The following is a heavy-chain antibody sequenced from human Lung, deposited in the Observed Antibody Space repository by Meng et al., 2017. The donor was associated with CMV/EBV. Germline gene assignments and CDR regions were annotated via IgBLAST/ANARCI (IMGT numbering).Heavy chain of an antibody. CDR2: ISTSGSTM. V-gene: IGHV3-48*03. J-gene: IGHJ4*02. CDR3: ARNGQKTGTPSNY. D-gene: IGHD1-1*01. CDR1: GFTFSNYE. Sequence: GESXKISCAASGFTFSNYEMNWVRQAPGQGLEWVSYISTSGSTMYYADSVKGRFTVSRDNAKNSLYLQMNSLRAEDTAVYYCARNGQKTGTPSNYWGQGTLVTFSS.